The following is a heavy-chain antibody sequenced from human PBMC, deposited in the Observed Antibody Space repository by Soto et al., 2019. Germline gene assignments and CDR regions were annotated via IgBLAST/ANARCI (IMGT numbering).Heavy chain of an antibody. D-gene: IGHD2-2*01. CDR3: ATALYCTRTTCDGWFDP. CDR2: IIPIFGTA. J-gene: IGHJ5*02. V-gene: IGHV1-69*13. CDR1: LCTLSGYA. Sequence: VKLSCKASLCTLSGYAISRVRQDPGQGLEWMGGIIPIFGTANYAQKFQGRVTITADESTSTAYMELSSLRSEDTAVYYCATALYCTRTTCDGWFDPWGQGILVTVYS.